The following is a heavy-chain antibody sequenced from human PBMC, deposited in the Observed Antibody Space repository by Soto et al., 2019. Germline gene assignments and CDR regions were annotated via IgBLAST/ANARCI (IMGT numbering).Heavy chain of an antibody. D-gene: IGHD6-25*01. CDR2: IYPSDSDT. J-gene: IGHJ3*02. CDR1: GDSLTTYW. V-gene: IGHV5-51*01. Sequence: PGESLKISCKGSGDSLTTYWIAWVRQMPGKGLEWMGLIYPSDSDTKYSPSFQGQVTISADKSISTAYLQWSSLKASDTAMYYCARTGWRAAKYSTGWPSDAFDIWGQGTMVTVSS. CDR3: ARTGWRAAKYSTGWPSDAFDI.